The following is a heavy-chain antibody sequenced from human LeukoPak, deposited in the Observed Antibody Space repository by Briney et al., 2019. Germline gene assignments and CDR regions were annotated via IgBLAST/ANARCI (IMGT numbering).Heavy chain of an antibody. CDR3: ARHVYGGNSGFDY. V-gene: IGHV4-59*08. CDR1: GGSISSYY. Sequence: SETLSLTCTVSGGSISSYYWSWIRQPPGKGLEWIGYIYYSGSTNYNPSLKSRVTISVDTSKNQFSLKLSSVTAADTAVYYCARHVYGGNSGFDYWGQGTLVTVSS. CDR2: IYYSGST. D-gene: IGHD4-23*01. J-gene: IGHJ4*02.